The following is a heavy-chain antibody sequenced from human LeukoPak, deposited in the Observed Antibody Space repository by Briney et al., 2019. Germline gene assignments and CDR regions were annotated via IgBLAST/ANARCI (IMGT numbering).Heavy chain of an antibody. V-gene: IGHV1-46*01. D-gene: IGHD5-24*01. CDR3: ARDNSVRDEAWWFHP. CDR2: ISPTGGST. CDR1: GYTFTNNW. J-gene: IGHJ5*02. Sequence: ASVKVSCKPFGYTFTNNWMHWGRQAPGQGPEWRGLISPTGGSTAYAQKFQGRVTLTRDMSTSTDYLELSSLRSEGTAVYYCARDNSVRDEAWWFHPWGQGTLVTVSS.